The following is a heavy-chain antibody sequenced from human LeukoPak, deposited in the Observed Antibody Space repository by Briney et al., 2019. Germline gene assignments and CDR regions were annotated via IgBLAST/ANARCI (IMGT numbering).Heavy chain of an antibody. CDR3: ARLNIVVVPAAIPGAFGY. CDR1: GYSFTSYW. Sequence: GESLKISCKGSGYSFTSYWIGRVLQMPGKGLEWMVIIYPGDSDTRYSPSFQGQVTISADKSISTAYLQWSSLKASDTAMYYCARLNIVVVPAAIPGAFGYWGQGTLVTVSS. CDR2: IYPGDSDT. J-gene: IGHJ4*02. V-gene: IGHV5-51*01. D-gene: IGHD2-2*02.